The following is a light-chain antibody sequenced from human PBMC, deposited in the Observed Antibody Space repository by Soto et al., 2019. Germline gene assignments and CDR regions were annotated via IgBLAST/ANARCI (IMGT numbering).Light chain of an antibody. CDR3: QQSYSTLYT. J-gene: IGKJ2*01. CDR2: AAA. V-gene: IGKV1-39*01. Sequence: DIQMTQSPSSMSASVGDRVTITCRASQSIDTKLSCYQQKPGKAPKLLIHAAARLQSGVPSIFSGSGFGTDFTLAISSLQPEDFAVYHCQQSYSTLYTFGQGTNLESK. CDR1: QSIDTK.